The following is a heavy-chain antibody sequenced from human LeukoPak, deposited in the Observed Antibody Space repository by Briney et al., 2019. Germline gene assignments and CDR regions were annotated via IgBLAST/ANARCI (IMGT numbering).Heavy chain of an antibody. CDR1: GFTFSSYA. V-gene: IGHV3-23*01. Sequence: GGSLRLSCAASGFTFSSYAMTWVRQAPGKGLEWVSAISGSGVTTYYADSVKGRFTISRDNSKNTLYLHMKSLRAEDTAFYYCAKNVREADWYYYYMDVWGKGTTVTVSS. CDR2: ISGSGVTT. J-gene: IGHJ6*03. CDR3: AKNVREADWYYYYMDV. D-gene: IGHD3-9*01.